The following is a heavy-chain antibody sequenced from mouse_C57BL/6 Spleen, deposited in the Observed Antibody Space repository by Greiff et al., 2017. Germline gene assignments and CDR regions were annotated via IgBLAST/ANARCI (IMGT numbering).Heavy chain of an antibody. Sequence: DVQLQESGPGLVKPSQSLSLTCSVTGYSITSGYYWNWIRQFPGNKLEWMGYISYDGSNNYNPSLKNRISITRDTSKNQFFLKLNSVTTEDTATYYCAREGLLRYFDYWGQGTTLTVSS. D-gene: IGHD2-3*01. CDR1: GYSITSGYY. CDR3: AREGLLRYFDY. CDR2: ISYDGSN. J-gene: IGHJ2*01. V-gene: IGHV3-6*01.